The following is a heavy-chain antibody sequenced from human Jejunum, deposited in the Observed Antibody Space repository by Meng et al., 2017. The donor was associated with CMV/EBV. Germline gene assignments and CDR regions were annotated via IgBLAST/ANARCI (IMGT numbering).Heavy chain of an antibody. CDR1: GFTFSTYA. CDR3: ARGGWGNWNFEH. D-gene: IGHD2-15*01. Sequence: AASGFTFSTYAMHWVRQAPGKGLEWVAVISYDGSNKYYADSVKGRFTISRDNSKNTLYLQMNSLRAEDTAVYYCARGGWGNWNFEHWGQGTLVTVSS. CDR2: ISYDGSNK. J-gene: IGHJ4*02. V-gene: IGHV3-30-3*01.